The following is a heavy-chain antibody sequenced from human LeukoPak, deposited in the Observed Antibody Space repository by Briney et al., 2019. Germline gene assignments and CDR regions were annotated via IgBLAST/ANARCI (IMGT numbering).Heavy chain of an antibody. J-gene: IGHJ4*02. Sequence: SETLSLTCTVSGGSISSYYWSWIRQPPGKGLEWIAYIYYRGSTNYNPSLKSRVTISVDTSKNQFSLKLSSVTAADTAVYYCARGTTGTGPFDYWGQGTLVTVSS. CDR3: ARGTTGTGPFDY. D-gene: IGHD1-1*01. CDR1: GGSISSYY. V-gene: IGHV4-59*08. CDR2: IYYRGST.